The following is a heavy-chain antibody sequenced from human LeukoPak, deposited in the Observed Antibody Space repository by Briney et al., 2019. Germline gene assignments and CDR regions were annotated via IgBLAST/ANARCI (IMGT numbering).Heavy chain of an antibody. J-gene: IGHJ4*02. CDR2: ISTYNGNT. CDR3: AREQRSGESPDDY. CDR1: GYTFTSYG. D-gene: IGHD3-10*01. V-gene: IGHV1-18*01. Sequence: GASVKVSCKASGYTFTSYGISWVRQAPGEGLEWMGWISTYNGNTNYAQKLQGRVTMTTDTSTSTAYMELRSLRSDDTTVYYCAREQRSGESPDDYWGQGTLVTVSS.